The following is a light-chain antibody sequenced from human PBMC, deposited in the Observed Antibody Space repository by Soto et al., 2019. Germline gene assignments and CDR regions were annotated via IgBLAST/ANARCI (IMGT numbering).Light chain of an antibody. Sequence: QLVLTQPPSVSGAPGQRVTISCTGSSSNIGAGYDVHWYQQLPGTAPTLLISGNTDRPSGAPDRFSGSKSGTSASLAITGLQTEDEADYYCQSFDRSLTAWVFGGGTKLTVL. CDR3: QSFDRSLTAWV. CDR1: SSNIGAGYD. V-gene: IGLV1-40*01. J-gene: IGLJ3*02. CDR2: GNT.